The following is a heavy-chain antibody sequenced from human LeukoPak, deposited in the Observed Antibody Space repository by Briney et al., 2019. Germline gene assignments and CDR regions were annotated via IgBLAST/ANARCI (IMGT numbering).Heavy chain of an antibody. CDR3: ARGVTLGGAHY. J-gene: IGHJ4*02. Sequence: SETLSLTCAVYGGSFSGYYRSWIRQPPGKGLEWIGEINHSGSTYYNPSLKSRVTISVDTSKNQFSLKLSSVTAADTAVYYCARGVTLGGAHYWGQGALVTVSS. CDR1: GGSFSGYY. D-gene: IGHD2-21*02. CDR2: INHSGST. V-gene: IGHV4-34*01.